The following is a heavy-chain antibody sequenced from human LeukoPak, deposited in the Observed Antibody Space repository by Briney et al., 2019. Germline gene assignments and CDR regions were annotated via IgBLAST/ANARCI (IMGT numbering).Heavy chain of an antibody. V-gene: IGHV3-48*01. CDR3: ARDYVYAFDY. CDR2: ISGSGNAK. Sequence: GEPLRLSCAASGFSFSSYSMNWVRQAPGKGLQWVSYISGSGNAKHYTDSVKGRFTISRDNAKNALYLQMNTLRAEDTAVYFCARDYVYAFDYWGQGTLVTVSS. D-gene: IGHD2/OR15-2a*01. CDR1: GFSFSSYS. J-gene: IGHJ4*02.